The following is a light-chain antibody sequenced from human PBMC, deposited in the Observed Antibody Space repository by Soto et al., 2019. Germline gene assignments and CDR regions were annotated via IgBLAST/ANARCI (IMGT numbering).Light chain of an antibody. J-gene: IGLJ7*01. CDR3: QSYDSSIPV. CDR1: SGSIASNY. CDR2: EDN. Sequence: NFMLTQPHSVSESPGKTVTISCTRGSGSIASNYVQWYQQRPGSAPTTVIYEDNQRPSGVPDRFSGSIDSSSNSASLTISGLKTEDEADYYCQSYDSSIPVFGGGTQLTVL. V-gene: IGLV6-57*04.